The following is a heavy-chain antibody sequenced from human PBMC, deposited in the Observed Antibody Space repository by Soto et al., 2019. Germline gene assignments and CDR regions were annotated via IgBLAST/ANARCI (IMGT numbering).Heavy chain of an antibody. CDR3: ASTRSDYYYYGMDV. J-gene: IGHJ6*02. V-gene: IGHV5-10-1*01. Sequence: GESLKISCKGSGYSFTSYWISWVRQMPGKGLEWMGRIDPSDSYTNYSPSFQGHVTISADKSISTAYLQWSSLKASDTAMYYRASTRSDYYYYGMDVWGQGATVTVSS. CDR2: IDPSDSYT. CDR1: GYSFTSYW. D-gene: IGHD3-3*01.